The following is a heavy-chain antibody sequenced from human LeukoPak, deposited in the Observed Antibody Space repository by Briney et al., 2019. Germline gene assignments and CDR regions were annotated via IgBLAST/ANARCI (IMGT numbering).Heavy chain of an antibody. D-gene: IGHD3-10*01. CDR1: GYTFTSYD. Sequence: ASVKVSCKASGYTFTSYDINWVRQATGQGLEWMGWMNPNSGNTGYAQKFQGRVTITADESTSTAYMELSSLRSEDTAVYYCARYYGSGSYLFYWGQGTLVTVSS. CDR3: ARYYGSGSYLFY. V-gene: IGHV1-8*03. CDR2: MNPNSGNT. J-gene: IGHJ4*02.